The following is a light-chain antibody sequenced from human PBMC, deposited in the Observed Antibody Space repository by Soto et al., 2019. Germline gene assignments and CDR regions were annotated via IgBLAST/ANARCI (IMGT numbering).Light chain of an antibody. CDR1: SSDVGAYNY. V-gene: IGLV2-8*01. J-gene: IGLJ2*01. CDR2: EVS. CDR3: SSYAGSNNLI. Sequence: QSVLTQPPSASGSPGQSVSISCTGTSSDVGAYNYVSWYQQHPGKAPRLIIYEVSKRPSGVPDRFFGSKSGNMASLTVSGLQAEDEADYYCSSYAGSNNLIFGGGTQLTVL.